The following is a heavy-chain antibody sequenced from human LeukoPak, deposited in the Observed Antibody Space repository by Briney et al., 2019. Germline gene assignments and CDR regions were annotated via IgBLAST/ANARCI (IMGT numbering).Heavy chain of an antibody. CDR2: IYYSGST. Sequence: NPSETLSLTCTVSGDSVSSSSYYWSWIRQPPGKGLEWIGYIYYSGSTNYNPSLKSRVTISLDTPKNQFSLKLGSVTAADTAVYYCARDKVVTAIEEGWFDPWGQGTLVTVSS. CDR1: GDSVSSSSYY. CDR3: ARDKVVTAIEEGWFDP. J-gene: IGHJ5*02. V-gene: IGHV4-61*01. D-gene: IGHD2-21*02.